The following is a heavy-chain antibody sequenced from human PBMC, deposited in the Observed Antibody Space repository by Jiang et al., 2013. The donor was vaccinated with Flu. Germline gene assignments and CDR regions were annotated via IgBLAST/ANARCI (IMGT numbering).Heavy chain of an antibody. Sequence: VTISVDTSKNQFSLKLSSVTAADTAVYYCARKDSSGYIFDYWGQGTLVTVSS. J-gene: IGHJ4*02. D-gene: IGHD3-22*01. CDR3: ARKDSSGYIFDY. V-gene: IGHV4-59*01.